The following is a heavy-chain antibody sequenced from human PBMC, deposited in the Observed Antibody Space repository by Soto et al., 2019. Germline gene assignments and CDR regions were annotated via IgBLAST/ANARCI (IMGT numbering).Heavy chain of an antibody. Sequence: GGSLRLSCAASGFTFSNAWMNWVRQAPGKGLEWVGRIKSKTDGGTTDYAAPVKGRFTISRDDSKNTLYLQMNSLKTEDTAVYYCTIDTAMVPYYFDYWGQGTLVTVSS. CDR2: IKSKTDGGTT. CDR1: GFTFSNAW. D-gene: IGHD5-18*01. J-gene: IGHJ4*02. V-gene: IGHV3-15*07. CDR3: TIDTAMVPYYFDY.